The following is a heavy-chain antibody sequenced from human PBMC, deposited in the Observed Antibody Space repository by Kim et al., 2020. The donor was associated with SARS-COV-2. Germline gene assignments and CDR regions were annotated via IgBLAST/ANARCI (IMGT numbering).Heavy chain of an antibody. J-gene: IGHJ4*02. CDR3: ARSRYIGSGSNYKFDV. D-gene: IGHD3-10*01. CDR1: GFTFDDFA. CDR2: ISWNSGTI. V-gene: IGHV3-9*01. Sequence: GGSLRLSCAASGFTFDDFAFHWVRQGPGKGLEWVSGISWNSGTIYYADSVRGRFTISRDNAMKSLDLQMNSLRPEDTALYYCARSRYIGSGSNYKFDVWGQGALVTVSS.